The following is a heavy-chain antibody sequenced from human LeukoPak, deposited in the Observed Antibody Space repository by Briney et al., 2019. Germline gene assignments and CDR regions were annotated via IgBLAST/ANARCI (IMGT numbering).Heavy chain of an antibody. CDR1: GFTVSSNY. J-gene: IGHJ4*02. CDR3: ARGPFRWPDGGI. V-gene: IGHV3-66*01. D-gene: IGHD5-24*01. Sequence: GGSLRLSCAASGFTVSSNYMSWVRQAPGKGLEWVSVIYSGGSTYYADSVKGRFTISRDNSKNTLYLRMNSLRAEDTAVYYCARGPFRWPDGGIWGQGTLVTVSS. CDR2: IYSGGST.